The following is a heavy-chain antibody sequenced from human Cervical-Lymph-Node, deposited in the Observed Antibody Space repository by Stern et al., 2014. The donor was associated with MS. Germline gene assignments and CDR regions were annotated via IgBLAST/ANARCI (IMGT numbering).Heavy chain of an antibody. J-gene: IGHJ6*02. CDR3: ARDRSGRRLYGMDV. CDR1: GYTFTSYA. CDR2: INPSGGST. D-gene: IGHD5-12*01. Sequence: DQLVESGAEVKKPGASLRVSCKASGYTFTSYARHWVRQAPGQGLEWMGLINPSGGSTSYAQKFQGRVTMTRDTSTSTVYMELSSLRSEDTAVYYCARDRSGRRLYGMDVWGQGTTVTVSS. V-gene: IGHV1-46*01.